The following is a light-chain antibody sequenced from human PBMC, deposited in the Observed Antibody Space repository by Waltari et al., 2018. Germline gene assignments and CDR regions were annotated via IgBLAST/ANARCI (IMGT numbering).Light chain of an antibody. V-gene: IGLV1-40*01. CDR1: NSNIGAGYY. J-gene: IGLJ2*01. CDR3: SAGDNSLPKAV. Sequence: QSVLTQPPSASGAPGQRVTISCTGSNSNIGAGYYVSWYQQFPGTAPKLLIYENNKRPSGVSDRFSGYKSGTSASLNITGRQAEEEADYYFSAGDNSLPKAVFGGGTRLTVL. CDR2: ENN.